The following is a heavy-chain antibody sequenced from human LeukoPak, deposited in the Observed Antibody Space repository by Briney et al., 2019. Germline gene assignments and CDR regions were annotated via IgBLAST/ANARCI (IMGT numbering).Heavy chain of an antibody. V-gene: IGHV3-23*01. J-gene: IGHJ4*02. CDR1: GFTFSSYG. CDR2: ISGSGGST. CDR3: AKEGRYSNWFGELKYYFDY. D-gene: IGHD3-10*01. Sequence: PGGSLRLSCAASGFTFSSYGMSWVRQAPGKGLEWVSAISGSGGSTYYADSVKGRSTISRDNSKNTLYLQMNGLRAEDTAVYYCAKEGRYSNWFGELKYYFDYWGQGTLVTVSS.